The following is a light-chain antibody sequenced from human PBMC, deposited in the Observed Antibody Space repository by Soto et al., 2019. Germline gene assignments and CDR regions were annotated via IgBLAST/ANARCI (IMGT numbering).Light chain of an antibody. CDR1: QTVSSIY. Sequence: EIVLTQSPGTLSLSPGERATLSCRASQTVSSIYLAWYQQKPGQAPRLLIYGASSRATGIPDRFTGGGSGTDFTLTISRLQAEDFAVYYCQQYGSSPYTFGQGTKLEIK. CDR2: GAS. V-gene: IGKV3-20*01. J-gene: IGKJ2*01. CDR3: QQYGSSPYT.